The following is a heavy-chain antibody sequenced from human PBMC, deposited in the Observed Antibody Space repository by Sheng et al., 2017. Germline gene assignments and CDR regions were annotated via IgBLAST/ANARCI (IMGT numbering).Heavy chain of an antibody. J-gene: IGHJ6*02. CDR2: ISSSGSTI. CDR1: GFTFSSYE. CDR3: GGDYYYGMDV. Sequence: EVQLVESGGGLVQPGGSLRLSCAASGFTFSSYEMNWVRQAPGKGLEWVSYISSSGSTIYYADSVKGRFTISRDNAKNSLYLQMNSLRAEDTAVYYCGGDYYYGMDVWGQGTTVTVSS. V-gene: IGHV3-48*03. D-gene: IGHD3-10*01.